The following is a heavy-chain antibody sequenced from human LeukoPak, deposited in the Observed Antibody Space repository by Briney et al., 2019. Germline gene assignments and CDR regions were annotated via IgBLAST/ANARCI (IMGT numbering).Heavy chain of an antibody. CDR1: GYSFTSYW. CDR3: ARQFLYDSSGLDI. D-gene: IGHD3-22*01. J-gene: IGHJ3*02. Sequence: GEFLKISCKGSGYSFTSYWIGWVRQMPGKGLEWMGIIYSPSFQGQVTISADKSISTAYLQWSSLKASDTAMYYCARQFLYDSSGLDIWGQGTMVAVSS. CDR2: I. V-gene: IGHV5-51*01.